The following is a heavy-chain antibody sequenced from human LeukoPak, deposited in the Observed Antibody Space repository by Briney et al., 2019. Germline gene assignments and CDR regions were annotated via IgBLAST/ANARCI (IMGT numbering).Heavy chain of an antibody. Sequence: SETLSLTCTVSGGSISGYYWSWFRQPPGKGLEWIAYIYDSGSTTYSPSLKTRVTISVDTSKNQFSLKLSSVTAADTAIYYCARHANGESCPLDYWGQGNLVTVSS. D-gene: IGHD2-8*01. CDR3: ARHANGESCPLDY. CDR1: GGSISGYY. J-gene: IGHJ4*02. CDR2: IYDSGST. V-gene: IGHV4-59*08.